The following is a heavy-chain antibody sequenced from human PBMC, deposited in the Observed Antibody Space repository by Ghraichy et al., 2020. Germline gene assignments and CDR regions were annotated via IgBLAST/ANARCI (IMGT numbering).Heavy chain of an antibody. J-gene: IGHJ4*02. D-gene: IGHD3-22*01. V-gene: IGHV4-30-2*01. CDR3: ARGNYDSSGYLSFDY. Sequence: SETLSLTCAVSGGSISSGGYSWSWIRQPPGKGLEWIGYIYHSGSTYYNPSLKSRVTISVDRSKNQFSLKLSSVTAADTAVYYCARGNYDSSGYLSFDYWGQGTLVTVSS. CDR2: IYHSGST. CDR1: GGSISSGGYS.